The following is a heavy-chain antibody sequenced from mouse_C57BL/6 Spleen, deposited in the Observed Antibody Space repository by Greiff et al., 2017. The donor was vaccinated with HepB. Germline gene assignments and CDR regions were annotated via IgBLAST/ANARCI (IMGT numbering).Heavy chain of an antibody. CDR1: GYTFTDYN. CDR2: INPNNGGT. J-gene: IGHJ4*01. Sequence: EVQLQQSGPELVKPGASVKMSCKASGYTFTDYNMHWVKQSHGKSLEWIGYINPNNGGTSYNQKFKGKATLTVNKSSSTAYMELRSLTSEDSAVYYCARKYDYDAYYYAMDYWGQGTSVTVSS. D-gene: IGHD2-4*01. CDR3: ARKYDYDAYYYAMDY. V-gene: IGHV1-22*01.